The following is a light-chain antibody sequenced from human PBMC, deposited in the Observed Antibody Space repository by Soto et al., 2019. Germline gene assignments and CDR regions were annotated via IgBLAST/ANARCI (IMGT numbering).Light chain of an antibody. CDR1: QSISTW. V-gene: IGKV1-5*03. J-gene: IGKJ1*01. CDR3: QQYNPSSRT. CDR2: KAS. Sequence: DIQMTQSPSTLSAFVGDRVTITCRASQSISTWLVWYQQKPGKVPKLLIFKASSLQSGVPSRFSGSGSGTDFTLTISSLQPDDFATYYCQQYNPSSRTFGQGTKVDIK.